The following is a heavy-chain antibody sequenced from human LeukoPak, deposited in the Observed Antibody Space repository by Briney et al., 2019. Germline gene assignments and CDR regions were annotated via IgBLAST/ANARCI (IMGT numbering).Heavy chain of an antibody. Sequence: ASVKVSCKASGYTFTSYDISWVRQAPGQGPEWMGWISAYNGNTNYAQKLQGRVTMTTDTSTSTVYMELRSLRSDDTAVYYCAKPLYSSSRYYFDYWGQGTLVTVSS. CDR1: GYTFTSYD. D-gene: IGHD6-13*01. V-gene: IGHV1-18*01. CDR3: AKPLYSSSRYYFDY. J-gene: IGHJ4*02. CDR2: ISAYNGNT.